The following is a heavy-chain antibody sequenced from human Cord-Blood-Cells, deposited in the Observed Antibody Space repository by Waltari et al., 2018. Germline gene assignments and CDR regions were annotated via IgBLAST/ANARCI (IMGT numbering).Heavy chain of an antibody. D-gene: IGHD3-10*01. J-gene: IGHJ4*02. Sequence: QVQLQQWGAGLLKPSETLSLTCAVYGGSFRGYSRSWLRQPPGKGLEWIGEINQSGSTNYNPSLKSRVTISVDTSKNQFSLKLSSVTAADTAVYYCARGRGFRYFDYWGQGTLVTVSS. CDR3: ARGRGFRYFDY. CDR2: INQSGST. V-gene: IGHV4-34*01. CDR1: GGSFRGYS.